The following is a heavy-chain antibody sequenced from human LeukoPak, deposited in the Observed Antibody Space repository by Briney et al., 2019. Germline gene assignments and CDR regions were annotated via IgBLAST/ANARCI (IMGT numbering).Heavy chain of an antibody. D-gene: IGHD3-10*01. CDR3: ARGGHYYGSGSYSPTHFDY. Sequence: SETLSLTCTVSGGSVSSGSYYWSWIRQPPGKGLEWIGYIYYSGSTNYNPSLKSRVTISVDTSKNQFSLKLSSVTAADTAVYYCARGGHYYGSGSYSPTHFDYWGQGTLVTVSS. CDR1: GGSVSSGSYY. J-gene: IGHJ4*02. CDR2: IYYSGST. V-gene: IGHV4-61*01.